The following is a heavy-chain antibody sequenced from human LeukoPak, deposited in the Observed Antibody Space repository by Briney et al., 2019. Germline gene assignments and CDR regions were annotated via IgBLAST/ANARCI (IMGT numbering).Heavy chain of an antibody. CDR1: GFTFSSYA. V-gene: IGHV3-30-3*01. D-gene: IGHD3-22*01. CDR3: VRGYYAGRGHHFEY. CDR2: ISHDGSNK. J-gene: IGHJ4*02. Sequence: GGSLRLSCAASGFTFSSYAMHWVRQAPGKGLEWVAVISHDGSNKYYADSVKGRFTISRDNSKNTLYLQMNSLRAEDTAVYYCVRGYYAGRGHHFEYWGQGTLVTVSS.